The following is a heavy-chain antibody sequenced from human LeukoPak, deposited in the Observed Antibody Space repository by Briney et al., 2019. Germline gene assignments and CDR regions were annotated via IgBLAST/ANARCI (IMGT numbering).Heavy chain of an antibody. V-gene: IGHV1-8*01. J-gene: IGHJ4*02. CDR2: MNPNSGNT. CDR3: ARGLPTEGSSVDC. CDR1: GYTFSSYD. Sequence: ASVKVSCKAYGYTFSSYDINWVRQATGQGLEWMGWMNPNSGNTGYAQKFQGRVTMTRNTSISTAYMELSSLRSEDTAVYYCARGLPTEGSSVDCWGQGTLVTVSS. D-gene: IGHD6-6*01.